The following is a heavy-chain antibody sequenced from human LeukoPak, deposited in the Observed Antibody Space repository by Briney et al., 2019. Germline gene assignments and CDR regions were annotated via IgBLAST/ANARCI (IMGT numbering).Heavy chain of an antibody. J-gene: IGHJ4*02. CDR3: ARDSGYETKPTDY. CDR2: ISSSSYI. Sequence: GGSLRLSCAASGFTFSSYSMNWVRRAPGKGLEWVSSISSSSYIYYADSVKGRFTISRDNAKNSLYLQMNSLRAEDTAVYYCARDSGYETKPTDYWGQGTLVTVSS. CDR1: GFTFSSYS. D-gene: IGHD5-12*01. V-gene: IGHV3-21*01.